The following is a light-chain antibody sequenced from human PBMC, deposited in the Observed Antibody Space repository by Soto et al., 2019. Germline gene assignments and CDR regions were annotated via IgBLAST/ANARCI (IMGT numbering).Light chain of an antibody. V-gene: IGKV3-15*01. CDR3: QQYNNWPTWT. CDR2: GAS. J-gene: IGKJ1*01. Sequence: EIVMKQSPATLSVSPGERATLSCRASQSVSSNLAWYQQKPGQAPRLLIYGASTRATGIPARFSGSGSGTAFTLPISSLQSEDFAVYYCQQYNNWPTWTFGQGTKVEIK. CDR1: QSVSSN.